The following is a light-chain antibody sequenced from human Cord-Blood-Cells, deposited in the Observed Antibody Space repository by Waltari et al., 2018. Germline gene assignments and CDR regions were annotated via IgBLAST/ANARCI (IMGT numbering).Light chain of an antibody. V-gene: IGLV2-18*02. CDR1: SSDVGSSNR. J-gene: IGLJ3*02. CDR2: EVS. Sequence: QSALTQPPSVSGSPGQSVTISCTGTSSDVGSSNRVSWYQQPPGTAPKLMIYEVSNRPAGVPDRFSGSRSGNTASLTISGLQAEDEADYYCSSYTSSSTRVVGGGTKLTVL. CDR3: SSYTSSSTRV.